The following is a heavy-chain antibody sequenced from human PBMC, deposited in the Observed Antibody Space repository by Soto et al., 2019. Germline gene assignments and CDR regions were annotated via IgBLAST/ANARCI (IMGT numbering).Heavy chain of an antibody. J-gene: IGHJ4*02. Sequence: QSTLKESGPTLVKPTQTLTLTCTFSGFSLSTSGVGVGWIRQPPGKALEWLALIYWNDDKRYSPSLTSRLTITKDTSKDQLVLTMTNMDPVDTATYYCAHRRRETRIQLWDGWGQGTLVTVSS. CDR1: GFSLSTSGVG. D-gene: IGHD5-18*01. CDR3: AHRRRETRIQLWDG. V-gene: IGHV2-5*01. CDR2: IYWNDDK.